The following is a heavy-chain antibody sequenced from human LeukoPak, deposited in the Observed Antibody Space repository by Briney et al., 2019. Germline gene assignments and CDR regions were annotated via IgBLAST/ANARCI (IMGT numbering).Heavy chain of an antibody. V-gene: IGHV3-23*01. CDR3: AKEYGSGSYLDY. J-gene: IGHJ4*02. D-gene: IGHD3-10*01. CDR2: INGGGGST. CDR1: GFTFNSYV. Sequence: AGGSLRLSCAASGFTFNSYVMSWVRQAPGKGLEWVSAINGGGGSTYYADSVKGRFTISRDNSKNTLYLQMSSLRAEDTAVYYCAKEYGSGSYLDYWGQGTLVTVSS.